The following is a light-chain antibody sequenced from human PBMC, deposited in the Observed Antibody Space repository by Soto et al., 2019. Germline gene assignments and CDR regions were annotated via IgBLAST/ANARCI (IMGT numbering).Light chain of an antibody. V-gene: IGLV2-14*02. J-gene: IGLJ1*01. CDR2: EGS. CDR3: LSHTTSRTYV. Sequence: QSALTQSASVSGSPGQSITISCTGTSSDVGSYNLVSWYQQHPGKAPKLMIYEGSKRPSGVSNRFSGSKSGNTASLTISGLQAEDEADYYCLSHTTSRTYVFGPGTKVTVL. CDR1: SSDVGSYNL.